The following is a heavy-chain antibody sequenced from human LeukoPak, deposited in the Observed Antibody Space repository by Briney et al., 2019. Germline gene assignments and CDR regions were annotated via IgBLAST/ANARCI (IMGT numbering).Heavy chain of an antibody. CDR1: GYPLDNFG. D-gene: IGHD4-17*01. Sequence: ASVTLYNKASGYPLDNFGITWVRQAPGQGVEWLGWISAYNGNTHYAQKFRDRLTMTTDTSTRTAYLELRSLKSDDTAVYYCARDRLGGDLTGESLYWGQGTLVTGSS. CDR3: ARDRLGGDLTGESLY. CDR2: ISAYNGNT. J-gene: IGHJ4*02. V-gene: IGHV1-18*01.